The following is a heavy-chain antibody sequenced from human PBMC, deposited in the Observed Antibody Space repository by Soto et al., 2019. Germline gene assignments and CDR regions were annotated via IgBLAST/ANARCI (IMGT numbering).Heavy chain of an antibody. J-gene: IGHJ4*02. D-gene: IGHD3-10*01. CDR1: GFTFSSYS. CDR2: FRSGGDDDTT. V-gene: IGHV3-23*01. CDR3: AKKVNSGSGSQFFDY. Sequence: EVQLLESGGGLVQPGGSLRLSCAGSGFTFSSYSMSCVRQAPGKGLEWVSGFRSGGDDDTTYYADSVRGRFTISRDNSKNTLFLQMNSLRAEDTAIYYCAKKVNSGSGSQFFDYWGQGTLVTVSS.